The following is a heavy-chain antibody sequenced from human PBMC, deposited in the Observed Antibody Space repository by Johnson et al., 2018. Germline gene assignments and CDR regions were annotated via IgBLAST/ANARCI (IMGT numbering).Heavy chain of an antibody. J-gene: IGHJ1*01. CDR3: TKDHDCSGGSCYADYFQH. D-gene: IGHD2-15*01. V-gene: IGHV3-23*04. CDR2: ITATGIGT. CDR1: GFTFSNFA. Sequence: EVQLVESGGGLVQPGGSLRLSCAASGFTFSNFAMSWVRQTPGKGLEFVSAITATGIGTYYLDSVKGRFTLYRDNSKNTLYLQMNSLRAEDTAMYYCTKDHDCSGGSCYADYFQHWGQGTLVTVSS.